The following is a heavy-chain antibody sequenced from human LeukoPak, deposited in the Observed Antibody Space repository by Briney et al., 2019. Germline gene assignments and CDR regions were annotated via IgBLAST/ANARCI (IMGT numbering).Heavy chain of an antibody. J-gene: IGHJ5*02. CDR3: ASNGDDFWSGENWFDP. CDR2: IKQDGSEK. D-gene: IGHD3-3*01. CDR1: GFTFSSYW. Sequence: PGGSLRLSCAASGFTFSSYWMSWVRQAPGKGREWVANIKQDGSEKYYVDSVKGRFTISRDNAKNSLYLQMNSLRAEDTAVYYCASNGDDFWSGENWFDPWGQGTLVTVSS. V-gene: IGHV3-7*01.